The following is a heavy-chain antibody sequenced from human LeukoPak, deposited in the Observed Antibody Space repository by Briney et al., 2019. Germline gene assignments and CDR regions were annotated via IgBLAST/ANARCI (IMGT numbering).Heavy chain of an antibody. V-gene: IGHV6-1*01. D-gene: IGHD3-10*01. CDR3: ARDPNTSSEWGVFDP. CDR2: SNYRSDWYS. Sequence: SQTLSLTCAISGDSVSSSASWNWIRQSPSRGLEWLGRSNYRSDWYSYYATSVRSPITINADTSKNQLSLQLNSVSPEDTAVYYCARDPNTSSEWGVFDPWGQGTLVTVPS. J-gene: IGHJ5*02. CDR1: GDSVSSSAS.